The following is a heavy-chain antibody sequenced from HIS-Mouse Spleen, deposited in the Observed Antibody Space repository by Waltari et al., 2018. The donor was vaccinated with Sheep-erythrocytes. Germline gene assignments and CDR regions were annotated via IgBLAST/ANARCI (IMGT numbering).Heavy chain of an antibody. D-gene: IGHD1-26*01. V-gene: IGHV1-69*04. CDR3: AQTGATTPHFDY. CDR1: GGTFSSYA. J-gene: IGHJ4*02. CDR2: SLPILGIA. Sequence: QVQLVQSGAEVKKPGSSVKVSCKASGGTFSSYAISWVRQAPGQGLGWMGRSLPILGIANYAQKFQGRVTITADKSTSTAYMELSSLRSEDTAVYYCAQTGATTPHFDYWGQGTLVTVSS.